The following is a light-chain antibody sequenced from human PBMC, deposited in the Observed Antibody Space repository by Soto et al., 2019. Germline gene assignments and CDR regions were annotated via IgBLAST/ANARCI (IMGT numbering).Light chain of an antibody. CDR3: QQYNHWPPGYT. CDR1: QSVSSN. J-gene: IGKJ2*01. CDR2: GAS. V-gene: IGKV3-15*01. Sequence: IVMTQSPATLSVSPGERATLSCRASQSVSSNLAWYQQKPGQAPRLLIYGASTRATGIPARFSGSGSGTEFTLTISSMQSEESAFYYCQQYNHWPPGYTFGQGTKLDIK.